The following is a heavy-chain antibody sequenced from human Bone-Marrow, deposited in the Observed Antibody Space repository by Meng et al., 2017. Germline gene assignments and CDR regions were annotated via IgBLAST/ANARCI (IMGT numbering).Heavy chain of an antibody. Sequence: GESLKISCAASGLTFSPYGVHWVRQAPGKGLEWVAVIWHDGGRKEYADSVKGRFTMSRDNSKNTVCLQMNSLRAEDTALYYCVRDFGPRDNEYHPTNYFDYWGQGTLVTVSS. J-gene: IGHJ4*02. V-gene: IGHV3-33*01. CDR2: IWHDGGRK. CDR3: VRDFGPRDNEYHPTNYFDY. CDR1: GLTFSPYG. D-gene: IGHD3/OR15-3a*01.